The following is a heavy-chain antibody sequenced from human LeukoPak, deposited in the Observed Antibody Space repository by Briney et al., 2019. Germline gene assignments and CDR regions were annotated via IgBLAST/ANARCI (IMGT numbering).Heavy chain of an antibody. D-gene: IGHD4-17*01. CDR1: GFTFSSYS. Sequence: PGGSLRLSCTASGFTFSSYSLNWVRQAPGKGLEWIGYIYYSGSTYYNPSLKSRVTISVDTSKNQFSLKLSSVTAADTAVYYCARGHYGDYVPYWGQGTLVTVSS. CDR3: ARGHYGDYVPY. CDR2: IYYSGST. J-gene: IGHJ4*02. V-gene: IGHV4-59*12.